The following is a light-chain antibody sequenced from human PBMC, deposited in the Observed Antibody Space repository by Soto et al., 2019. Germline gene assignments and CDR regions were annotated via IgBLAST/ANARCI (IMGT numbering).Light chain of an antibody. CDR2: WAS. CDR1: QSALYSSNNKNY. Sequence: DIVMTQSPDSLAVSLGERATINCKSSQSALYSSNNKNYLAWYQQKPGQPPKLLIYWASTRECGVPDRFSGSGSGTHFTLTISSLQAEDVSVYYCQQYYSTPYTFGQGTKLEIK. CDR3: QQYYSTPYT. J-gene: IGKJ2*01. V-gene: IGKV4-1*01.